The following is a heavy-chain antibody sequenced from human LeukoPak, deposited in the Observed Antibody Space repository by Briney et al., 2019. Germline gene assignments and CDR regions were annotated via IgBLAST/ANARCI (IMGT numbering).Heavy chain of an antibody. D-gene: IGHD2/OR15-2a*01. CDR3: ARDDAPDGGFLDY. CDR2: VDGGGST. J-gene: IGHJ4*02. CDR1: GFTFRNYA. Sequence: PGGSLGLSCAASGFTFRNYAMSWVRQAPGKALEWVSRVDGGGSTSYVDSVRGRFSISRDSSKSTLYLQMGSLRGEDTAVYYCARDDAPDGGFLDYWGQGTLVTVSS. V-gene: IGHV3-23*01.